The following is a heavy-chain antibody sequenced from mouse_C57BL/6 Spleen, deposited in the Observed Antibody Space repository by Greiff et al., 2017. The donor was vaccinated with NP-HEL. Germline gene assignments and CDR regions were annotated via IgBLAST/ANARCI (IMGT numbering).Heavy chain of an antibody. J-gene: IGHJ3*01. CDR1: GYTFTSYW. CDR3: AREDYGGAWFAY. Sequence: QVQLQQPGAELVKPGASVKMSCKASGYTFTSYWITWVKQRPGQGLEWIGDIYPGSGSTNYNEKFKSKATLTVDTSSSTAYMQLSSLTSEDSAVYYGAREDYGGAWFAYWGQGTLVTVSA. D-gene: IGHD2-4*01. V-gene: IGHV1-55*01. CDR2: IYPGSGST.